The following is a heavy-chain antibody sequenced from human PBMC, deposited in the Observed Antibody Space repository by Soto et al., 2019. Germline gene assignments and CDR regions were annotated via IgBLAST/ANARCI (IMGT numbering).Heavy chain of an antibody. Sequence: PGGSLRLSCAASGFTFSSYSMNWVRQAPGKGLEWVSSISSSSSYIYYADSVKGRFTISRDNAKNSLYLQMNSLRAEDTAVYYFARDFSWSYSSLYDAFDIWDHGTMVTVSS. J-gene: IGHJ3*02. V-gene: IGHV3-21*01. CDR2: ISSSSSYI. CDR1: GFTFSSYS. CDR3: ARDFSWSYSSLYDAFDI. D-gene: IGHD6-19*01.